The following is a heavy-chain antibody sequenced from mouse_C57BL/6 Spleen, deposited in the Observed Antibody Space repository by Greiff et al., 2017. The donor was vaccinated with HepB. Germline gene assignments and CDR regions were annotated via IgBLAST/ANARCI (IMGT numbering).Heavy chain of an antibody. Sequence: VQLQQSGPELVKPGASVKISCKASGYAFSSSWMNWVKQRPGKGLEWIGRIYPGDGDTNYNGKFKGKATLTADKSSSTAYMQLSSLTSEDSAVYFFARSGYSNYPYYFDYWGQGTTLTVSS. V-gene: IGHV1-82*01. D-gene: IGHD2-5*01. CDR3: ARSGYSNYPYYFDY. J-gene: IGHJ2*01. CDR1: GYAFSSSW. CDR2: IYPGDGDT.